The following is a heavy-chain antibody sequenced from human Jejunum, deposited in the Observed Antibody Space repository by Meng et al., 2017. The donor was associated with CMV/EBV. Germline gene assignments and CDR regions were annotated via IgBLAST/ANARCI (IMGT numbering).Heavy chain of an antibody. V-gene: IGHV4-59*01. D-gene: IGHD6-13*01. Sequence: QVQLQESGPGLVKPSVTLSLTCTVSGCSISNYDWGWIRQSQGKGLEWIGYIHYSGNMRYNPSLKSRVTISLNTSKNQFSLKLSSVTTADTAIYYCAGDIASVWMFYWGQGTLVTVSS. J-gene: IGHJ4*02. CDR1: GCSISNYD. CDR2: IHYSGNM. CDR3: AGDIASVWMFY.